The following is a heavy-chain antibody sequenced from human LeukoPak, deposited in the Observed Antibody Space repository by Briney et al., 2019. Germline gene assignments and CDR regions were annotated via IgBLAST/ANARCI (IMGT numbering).Heavy chain of an antibody. CDR3: ARSYYYDSSGYPLAGMDV. CDR1: GGTFSRYA. D-gene: IGHD3-22*01. CDR2: IIPIFGTA. V-gene: IGHV1-69*13. Sequence: SVKVSFKASGGTFSRYAISWVRQAPGQGLEWMGGIIPIFGTANYAQKFQGRVTITADESTSTAYMELSSLRSEDTAVYYCARSYYYDSSGYPLAGMDVWGQGTTVTVSS. J-gene: IGHJ6*02.